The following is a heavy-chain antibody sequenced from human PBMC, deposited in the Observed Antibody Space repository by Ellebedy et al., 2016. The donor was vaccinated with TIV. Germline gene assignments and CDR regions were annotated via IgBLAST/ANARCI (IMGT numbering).Heavy chain of an antibody. CDR2: MSGSGDST. CDR1: GFTFNNYA. D-gene: IGHD3-3*01. V-gene: IGHV3-23*01. J-gene: IGHJ4*02. Sequence: GGSLRLXXAASGFTFNNYAMSWVRQAPGKGLEWVSGMSGSGDSTYYADSVKGRFSISRVNSKNTLYLQMNSLRAEDTAVYYCAKDLRIVRSFDYWGQGTLVTVSS. CDR3: AKDLRIVRSFDY.